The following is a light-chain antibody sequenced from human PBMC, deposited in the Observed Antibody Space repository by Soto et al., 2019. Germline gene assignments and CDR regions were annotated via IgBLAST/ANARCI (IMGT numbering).Light chain of an antibody. CDR1: QSISGW. CDR3: QQYSRHSPGT. V-gene: IGKV1-5*01. Sequence: DIQMTQSPSTRAASVGDRVTVTCRASQSISGWLAWYQQKPGKAPKLLIYDASNLESGVPSRFSGSGSGTEFTLTISSLQPDDFATYYCQQYSRHSPGTFGQGTKVDIK. CDR2: DAS. J-gene: IGKJ1*01.